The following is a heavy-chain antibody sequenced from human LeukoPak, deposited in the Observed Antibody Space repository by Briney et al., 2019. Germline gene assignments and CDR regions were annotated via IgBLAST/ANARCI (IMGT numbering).Heavy chain of an antibody. CDR1: GFTFSRYA. Sequence: PGGALRVSCAASGFTFSRYAMSWVRQAAGKGLEWVAAISGSGGSTYYADSVKGRFTISRDNSKNTLYLQMNSLRAEDTAVYYCAKDHRAYYNSSVGFYFDYWGQGTLVTVSS. D-gene: IGHD3-22*01. J-gene: IGHJ4*02. CDR2: ISGSGGST. CDR3: AKDHRAYYNSSVGFYFDY. V-gene: IGHV3-23*01.